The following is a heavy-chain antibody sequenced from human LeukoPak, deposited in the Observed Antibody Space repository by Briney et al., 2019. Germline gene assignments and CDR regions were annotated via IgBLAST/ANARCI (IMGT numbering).Heavy chain of an antibody. Sequence: SETLSLTCTVSGGSISSSSYYWGWIRQPPGQGLEWIGSIYYSGSTYYNPSLKSRVTISVDTSKNQFSLKLSSVTAADTAVYYCARVPLRVSRDFFDYWGQGTLVTVSS. D-gene: IGHD4-17*01. CDR1: GGSISSSSYY. CDR2: IYYSGST. CDR3: ARVPLRVSRDFFDY. J-gene: IGHJ4*02. V-gene: IGHV4-39*07.